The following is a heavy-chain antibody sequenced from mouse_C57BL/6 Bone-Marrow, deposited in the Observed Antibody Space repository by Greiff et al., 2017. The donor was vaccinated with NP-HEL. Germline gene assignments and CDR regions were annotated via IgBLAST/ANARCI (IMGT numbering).Heavy chain of an antibody. D-gene: IGHD2-3*01. J-gene: IGHJ3*01. V-gene: IGHV5-6*01. CDR2: ISSGGSYT. CDR3: ARHGWLLRLFAY. Sequence: EVQGVESGGDLVKPGGSLKLSCAASGFTFSSYGMSWVRQTPDKRLEWVATISSGGSYTYYPDSVKGRFTISRDNATNTLYLQRSSLKSEDTAMYYCARHGWLLRLFAYWGQGTLVTVSA. CDR1: GFTFSSYG.